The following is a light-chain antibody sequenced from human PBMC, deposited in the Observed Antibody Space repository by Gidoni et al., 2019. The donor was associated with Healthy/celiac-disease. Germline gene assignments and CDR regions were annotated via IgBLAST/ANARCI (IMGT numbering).Light chain of an antibody. CDR1: QSFSSSY. CDR3: QQYGSSPRT. J-gene: IGKJ1*01. Sequence: EIVLTQSPGTLSLSPGERATLSCRASQSFSSSYLAWYQQKPCQAPRLLIYGASIRATGIPDRFSGSGSGTDFTLTISRLEPEDFAVYYCQQYGSSPRTFGQGTKVEIK. V-gene: IGKV3-20*01. CDR2: GAS.